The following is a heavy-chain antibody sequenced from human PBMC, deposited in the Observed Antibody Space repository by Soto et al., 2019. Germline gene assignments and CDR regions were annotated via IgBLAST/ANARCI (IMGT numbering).Heavy chain of an antibody. Sequence: GGSLRLSCAVSGFTFDDYGMSWVRQAPGKGLEWVSGINWNGGSTGYADSVKGRFTISRDNAKNSLYLQMNSLRAEDTALYHCARISDQLLPYYMDVWGKGTTVTVSS. J-gene: IGHJ6*03. V-gene: IGHV3-20*01. D-gene: IGHD2-2*01. CDR1: GFTFDDYG. CDR3: ARISDQLLPYYMDV. CDR2: INWNGGST.